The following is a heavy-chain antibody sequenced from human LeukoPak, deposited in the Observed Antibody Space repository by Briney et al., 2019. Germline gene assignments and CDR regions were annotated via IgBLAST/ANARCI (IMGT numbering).Heavy chain of an antibody. V-gene: IGHV3-30*02. CDR2: IRYDGSNK. CDR1: TFTFSSYG. J-gene: IGHJ6*03. Sequence: PGGSLRLSCAASTFTFSSYGMHWVRQAPGKGLEWVAFIRYDGSNKYYADSVKGRFTISRDNSKNKLYLQMNSLRAEDTAVYYCAKETYYYMDVWGKGTTVTISS. CDR3: AKETYYYMDV.